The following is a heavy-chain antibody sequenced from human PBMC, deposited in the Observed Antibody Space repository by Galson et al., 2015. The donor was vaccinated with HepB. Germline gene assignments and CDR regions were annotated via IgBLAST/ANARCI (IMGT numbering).Heavy chain of an antibody. Sequence: SLRLSCAASGFTFSSYAMHWVRQAPGKGLEWVAVISYDGSNKYYADSVKGRFTISRDNSKNTLYLQMNSLRAEDTAVYYCARVFHDSSGGPWGAGTLVTVSS. CDR2: ISYDGSNK. D-gene: IGHD3-22*01. CDR3: ARVFHDSSGGP. CDR1: GFTFSSYA. V-gene: IGHV3-30-3*01. J-gene: IGHJ5*02.